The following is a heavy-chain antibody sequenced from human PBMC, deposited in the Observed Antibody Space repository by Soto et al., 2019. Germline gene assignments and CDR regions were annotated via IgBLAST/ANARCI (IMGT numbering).Heavy chain of an antibody. Sequence: ASVKVSCKASGGTFSSYAISWVRQAPGQGLEWMGGIIPIFGTANYAQKFQGRVTITADESTSTAYMELSSLRSEDTAVYYCARASWHYDFWSGFEFDYWGQGTLVTVSS. V-gene: IGHV1-69*13. J-gene: IGHJ4*02. CDR1: GGTFSSYA. CDR3: ARASWHYDFWSGFEFDY. CDR2: IIPIFGTA. D-gene: IGHD3-3*01.